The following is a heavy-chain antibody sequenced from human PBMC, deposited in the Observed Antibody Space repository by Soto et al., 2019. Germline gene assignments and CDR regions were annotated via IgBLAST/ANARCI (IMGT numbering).Heavy chain of an antibody. V-gene: IGHV4-31*03. CDR3: ARVVQLWYHCDY. D-gene: IGHD5-18*01. J-gene: IGHJ4*02. Sequence: QVQLQESGPGLVKPSQTLSLTCTVSGGSISSGGYYWSWIRQHPGKGLEWIGYISYSGSTYYNPSLKSRVSISGDTSKNQFSLKLSSVTAADTAVYYCARVVQLWYHCDYWGQGTLVTVSS. CDR1: GGSISSGGYY. CDR2: ISYSGST.